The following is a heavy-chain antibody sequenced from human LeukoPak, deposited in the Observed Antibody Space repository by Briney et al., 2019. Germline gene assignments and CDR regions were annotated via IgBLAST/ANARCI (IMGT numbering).Heavy chain of an antibody. Sequence: PETLSFTCPVPVDPISSSIYSWGWIGRPPGKGLDWMGGFYYIGSTYYNPSLKSRVTISVDTSKNQFSLKLSSVTPADTAVYYCARLVMASVVVVAATPFFDYWGQGTLVTVSS. V-gene: IGHV4-39*01. D-gene: IGHD2-15*01. CDR3: ARLVMASVVVVAATPFFDY. CDR1: VDPISSSIYS. CDR2: FYYIGST. J-gene: IGHJ4*02.